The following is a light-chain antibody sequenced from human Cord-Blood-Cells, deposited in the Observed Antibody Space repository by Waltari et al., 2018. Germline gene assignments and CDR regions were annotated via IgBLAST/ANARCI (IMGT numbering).Light chain of an antibody. CDR2: DAS. J-gene: IGKJ5*01. V-gene: IGKV3-11*01. CDR3: QQRSNWAIA. CDR1: QSVSSY. Sequence: EIVLTQSPATLSLSPGERATLSCRASQSVSSYLAWYQQKPGQAPRLLIYDASNRATGTPARFSGGGSGIDFTLTISSLEPEDFAVYYCQQRSNWAIAFGQGTRLEIK.